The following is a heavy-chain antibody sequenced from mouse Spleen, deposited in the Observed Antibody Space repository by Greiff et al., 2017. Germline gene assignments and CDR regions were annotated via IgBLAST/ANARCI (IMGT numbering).Heavy chain of an antibody. Sequence: EVKVVESGPGMVKPSQSLSLTCTVTGYSITSGYDWHWIRHLPGNKLEWMGHISYSGSTNYNPSLKSRISITHDTSKNHFFLKLNSVTTEDTATYYCARVDVYWYFDVWGAGTTVTVSS. CDR1: GYSITSGYD. D-gene: IGHD2-3*01. V-gene: IGHV3-1*01. CDR3: ARVDVYWYFDV. CDR2: ISYSGST. J-gene: IGHJ1*01.